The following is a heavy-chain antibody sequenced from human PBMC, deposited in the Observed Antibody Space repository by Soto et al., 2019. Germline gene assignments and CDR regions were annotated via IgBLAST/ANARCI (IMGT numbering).Heavy chain of an antibody. CDR1: GYTFFTYD. D-gene: IGHD5-12*01. CDR3: ARHHGPTTSENWFDP. CDR2: ISTYSGDT. J-gene: IGHJ5*02. V-gene: IGHV1-18*01. Sequence: ASVKVSCKASGYTFFTYDISWVRQAPGQGLEWMGWISTYSGDTKYTQKFQGRVTMTTDTSTTTAYLELRSLRSDDTAVYYCARHHGPTTSENWFDPWGQGTLVTVSS.